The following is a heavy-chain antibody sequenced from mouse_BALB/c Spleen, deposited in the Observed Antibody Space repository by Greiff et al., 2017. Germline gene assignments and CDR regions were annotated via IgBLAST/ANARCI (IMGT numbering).Heavy chain of an antibody. CDR1: GFTFSSYA. J-gene: IGHJ4*01. CDR2: ISSGGST. D-gene: IGHD2-4*01. CDR3: ARAYDYAYAMDY. Sequence: EVQLVESGGGLVKPGGSLKLSCAASGFTFSSYAMSWVRQTPEKRLEWVASISSGGSTYYPDSVKGRFTISRDNARNILYLQMSSLRSEDTAMYYCARAYDYAYAMDYWGQGTSVTVSS. V-gene: IGHV5-6-5*01.